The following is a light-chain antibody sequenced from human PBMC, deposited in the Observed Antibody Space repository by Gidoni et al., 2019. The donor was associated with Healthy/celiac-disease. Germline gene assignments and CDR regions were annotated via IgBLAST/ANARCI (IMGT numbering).Light chain of an antibody. J-gene: IGKJ2*01. CDR2: DAS. CDR1: QSVSSY. V-gene: IGKV3-11*02. Sequence: EIVLTESPVTLSWSPGDRETLSCRARQSVSSYLAWYQQKPGQAPRLLIYDASNRATGIPARYSGSGSGRYFTLTSSSLEPEDFAVYYCQQRSSWPPKYTFGQGTKLEIK. CDR3: QQRSSWPPKYT.